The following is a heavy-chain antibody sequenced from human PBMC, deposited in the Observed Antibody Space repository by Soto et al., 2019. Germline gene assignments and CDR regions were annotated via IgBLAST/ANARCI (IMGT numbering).Heavy chain of an antibody. CDR2: INPNSGGT. Sequence: ASVKVSCKASGYTFTGYYMHWVRQAPGQGLEWMGWINPNSGGTNYAQKFQGWVTMTRDTSISTAYMELSRLRSDDTAVYYCARGWIPADGRGYYYYGMDVWGQGTTVTVSS. CDR1: GYTFTGYY. V-gene: IGHV1-2*04. D-gene: IGHD2-2*01. CDR3: ARGWIPADGRGYYYYGMDV. J-gene: IGHJ6*02.